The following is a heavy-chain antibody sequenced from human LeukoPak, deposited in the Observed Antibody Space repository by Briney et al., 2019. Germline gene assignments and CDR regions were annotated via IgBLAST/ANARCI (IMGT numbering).Heavy chain of an antibody. V-gene: IGHV4-39*01. CDR3: ARLSSLYYYDSSGYPV. CDR2: IYYSGST. Sequence: SETLSLTCTVSGGSISSSSYYWGWLRQPPGTGLEWIGSIYYSGSTYYNPSLKSRVTISVDTSKNQFFLKLSSVTAADTAVYYCARLSSLYYYDSSGYPVWGQGTLVTVSS. CDR1: GGSISSSSYY. D-gene: IGHD3-22*01. J-gene: IGHJ4*02.